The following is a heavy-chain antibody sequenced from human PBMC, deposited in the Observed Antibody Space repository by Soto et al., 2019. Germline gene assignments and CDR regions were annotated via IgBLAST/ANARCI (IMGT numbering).Heavy chain of an antibody. CDR3: ARDSPIDYYDSSGYYWGYFDY. D-gene: IGHD3-22*01. CDR2: INAGNGNT. J-gene: IGHJ4*02. CDR1: GYTFTSYA. Sequence: ASVKVSCKASGYTFTSYAMHWVRQAPGQRLEWMGWINAGNGNTKYSQKFQGRVTITRDTSASTAYMELSSLRSEDTAVYYCARDSPIDYYDSSGYYWGYFDYWGQGTLVTVSS. V-gene: IGHV1-3*01.